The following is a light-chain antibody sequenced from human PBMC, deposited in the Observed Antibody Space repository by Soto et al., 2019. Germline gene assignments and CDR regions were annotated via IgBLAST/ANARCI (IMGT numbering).Light chain of an antibody. CDR2: DVS. Sequence: QSALTQPASVSGSPGQSITISCTGSNNDVGAYNYVSWYQQHPGKAPKTMMYDVSHRPSGVSNRFSGSKSGNTASLTISGRQAEDEADYYCSSYTRSSTVVFGGGTKLTVL. V-gene: IGLV2-14*03. CDR3: SSYTRSSTVV. CDR1: NNDVGAYNY. J-gene: IGLJ3*02.